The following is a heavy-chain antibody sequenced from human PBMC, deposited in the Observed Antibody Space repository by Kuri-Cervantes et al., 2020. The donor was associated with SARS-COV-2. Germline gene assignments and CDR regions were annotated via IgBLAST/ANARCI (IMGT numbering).Heavy chain of an antibody. CDR2: INHNSGGT. CDR3: SRSTAFSRLVVISQGGAFDI. V-gene: IGHV1-2*04. D-gene: IGHD3-22*01. J-gene: IGHJ3*02. CDR1: GYTFTGYY. Sequence: ASVTVSCKASGYTFTGYYMHWVRQAPGQGLEWMGWINHNSGGTNYAQKFQGWVTMTRDTAISTVYMELSRLRSDDTAVYYYSRSTAFSRLVVISQGGAFDIWGQGTMVTVSS.